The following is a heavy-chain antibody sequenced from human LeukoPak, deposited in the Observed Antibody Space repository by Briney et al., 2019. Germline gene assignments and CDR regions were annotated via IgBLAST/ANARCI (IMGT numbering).Heavy chain of an antibody. Sequence: PRRSLRLSCAASGFTFSSYGMHWVRQAPGKGLEWVAVISYAGSNKYYADSVKGRFTISRDNSKNTLYLQMNSLRAEDTAVYYCAKDLSPFYIVVVPAATLDYWGQGTLVTVSS. D-gene: IGHD2-2*01. V-gene: IGHV3-30*18. CDR2: ISYAGSNK. CDR1: GFTFSSYG. J-gene: IGHJ4*02. CDR3: AKDLSPFYIVVVPAATLDY.